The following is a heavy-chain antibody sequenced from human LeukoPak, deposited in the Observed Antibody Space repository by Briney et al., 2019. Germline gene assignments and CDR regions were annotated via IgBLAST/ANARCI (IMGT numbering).Heavy chain of an antibody. CDR3: ARPRHSSGWYKYAFDI. D-gene: IGHD6-19*01. CDR2: IYPTDSDT. Sequence: GESLKISCQASGYRFTNYWIGWVRQMPGKGLEWMGIIYPTDSDTRYSPSFQGQVTISADKSISTAYLQWSSLKASDTAMYYCARPRHSSGWYKYAFDIWGQGTMVTVSS. CDR1: GYRFTNYW. J-gene: IGHJ3*02. V-gene: IGHV5-51*01.